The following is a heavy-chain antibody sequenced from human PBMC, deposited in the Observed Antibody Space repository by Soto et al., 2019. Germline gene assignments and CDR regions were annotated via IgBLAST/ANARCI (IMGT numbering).Heavy chain of an antibody. D-gene: IGHD6-13*01. CDR2: ISYDGSNK. J-gene: IGHJ4*02. CDR1: GFTFSSYG. Sequence: GGSLRLSCAASGFTFSSYGMHWVRQAPGKGLEWVAVISYDGSNKYYADSVKGRFTISRDNSKNTLYLQMNSLRAEDTAVYYCAKDPGIAAAGPRPVDYWGQGTLVTVSS. V-gene: IGHV3-30*18. CDR3: AKDPGIAAAGPRPVDY.